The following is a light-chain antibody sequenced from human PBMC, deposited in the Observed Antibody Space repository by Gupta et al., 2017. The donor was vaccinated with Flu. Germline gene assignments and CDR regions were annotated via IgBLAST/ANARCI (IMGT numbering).Light chain of an antibody. J-gene: IGKJ2*01. CDR1: QSLLHSDGKTY. Sequence: DIVMNQTTISLSVTPGQPASISCKSSQSLLHSDGKTYLYWYLKKTGQPPQHLIYEVSNRFSGVPDRFSGSGSGTDFTRKISRVEAEYFGVYYCMQSIQPPYTFGQGTKLEIK. CDR3: MQSIQPPYT. V-gene: IGKV2D-29*01. CDR2: EVS.